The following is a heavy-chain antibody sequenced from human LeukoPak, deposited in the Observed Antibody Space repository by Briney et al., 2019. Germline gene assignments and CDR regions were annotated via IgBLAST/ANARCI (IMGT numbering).Heavy chain of an antibody. Sequence: ASVKVSCKVSGYTLTELSMHWVRQAPGKGLEWMGGFDPEDGETIYAQKFQGRVTMTEDTSTDTAYMELSSLRSEDTAVYYCATARGSGSFPDAFDIWGHGTMVTVSS. J-gene: IGHJ3*02. CDR1: GYTLTELS. V-gene: IGHV1-24*01. CDR2: FDPEDGET. CDR3: ATARGSGSFPDAFDI. D-gene: IGHD3-10*01.